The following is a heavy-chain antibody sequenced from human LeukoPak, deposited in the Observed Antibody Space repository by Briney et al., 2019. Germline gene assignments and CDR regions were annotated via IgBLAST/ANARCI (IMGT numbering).Heavy chain of an antibody. V-gene: IGHV1-46*01. J-gene: IGHJ4*02. Sequence: ASVKVSCKASGYTFITHYIHWVRQAPGQGLEWVGIISPSDGTTNYIQEFQGRVTMTRDTSTSTAYMELSSLRTEDTAIYYCARGLDSSGYYRYWGQGTLVTVSS. CDR1: GYTFITHY. CDR3: ARGLDSSGYYRY. CDR2: ISPSDGTT. D-gene: IGHD3-22*01.